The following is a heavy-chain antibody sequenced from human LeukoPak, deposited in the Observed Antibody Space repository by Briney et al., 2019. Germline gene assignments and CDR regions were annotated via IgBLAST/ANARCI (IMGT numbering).Heavy chain of an antibody. D-gene: IGHD5-12*01. J-gene: IGHJ6*02. CDR3: ARHRAEATLPPYYYSYGMDV. V-gene: IGHV4-59*08. Sequence: PSQTLSLTCTVSGGSISSYYWSWIRQPPGKGLEGIGEIYYSGSTNYTPSLKSRVTISVDTSKNQFSLKLSSVTAADTAVYYCARHRAEATLPPYYYSYGMDVWGQGTTVTVSS. CDR2: IYYSGST. CDR1: GGSISSYY.